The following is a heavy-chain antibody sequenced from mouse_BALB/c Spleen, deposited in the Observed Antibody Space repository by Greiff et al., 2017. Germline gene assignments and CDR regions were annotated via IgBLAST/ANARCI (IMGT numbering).Heavy chain of an antibody. V-gene: IGHV1-69*02. CDR3: TREGGNYPYYYAMDY. CDR2: IYPSDSYT. CDR1: GYTFTSYW. Sequence: QVQLQQPAAELVRPGASVKLSCKASGYTFTSYWINWVKQRPGQGLEWIGNIYPSDSYTNYNQKFKDKATLTVDKSSSTAYMQLSSPTSEDSAVYYCTREGGNYPYYYAMDYWGQGTSVTVSS. D-gene: IGHD2-1*01. J-gene: IGHJ4*01.